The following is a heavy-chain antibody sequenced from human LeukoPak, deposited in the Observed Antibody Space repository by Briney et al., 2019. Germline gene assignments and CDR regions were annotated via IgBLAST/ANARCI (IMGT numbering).Heavy chain of an antibody. CDR1: GFTFSNAW. V-gene: IGHV3-33*08. J-gene: IGHJ4*02. Sequence: PGGSLRLSCAASGFTFSNAWMNWVRQAPGKGLEWVAVIWYDGSNKYYADSVKGRFTISRDNSKNTLYLQMDSLRAEDTAVYYCAREGVAVAGKTALDYWGQGTLVTVSS. CDR3: AREGVAVAGKTALDY. CDR2: IWYDGSNK. D-gene: IGHD6-19*01.